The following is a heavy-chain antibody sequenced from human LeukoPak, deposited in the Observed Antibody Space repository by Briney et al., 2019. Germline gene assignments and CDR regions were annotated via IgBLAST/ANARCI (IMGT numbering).Heavy chain of an antibody. V-gene: IGHV4-34*01. Sequence: PSETLSLTCTVSGGSISSYYWSWIRQPPGKGLEWIGEINHSGSTNYNPSLKSRVTISVDTSKNQFSLKLSSVTAADTAVYYCARWYYYDSSGYSFDYWGQGTLVTVSS. D-gene: IGHD3-22*01. CDR2: INHSGST. CDR1: GGSISSYY. CDR3: ARWYYYDSSGYSFDY. J-gene: IGHJ4*02.